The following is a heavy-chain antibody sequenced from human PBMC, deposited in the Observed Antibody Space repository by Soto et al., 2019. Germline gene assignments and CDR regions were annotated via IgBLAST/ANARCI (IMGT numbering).Heavy chain of an antibody. J-gene: IGHJ6*03. CDR2: ISGSGGST. Sequence: GGSLSLSCAASGFTFSSYAMSWVRQAPGKGLEWVSAISGSGGSTYYADSVKGRFTISRDNSKNTLYLQMNSLRAEDTAVYYCAKAGYGSGSYLYYYYYMDVWGKGTTVTVSS. CDR1: GFTFSSYA. V-gene: IGHV3-23*01. D-gene: IGHD3-10*01. CDR3: AKAGYGSGSYLYYYYYMDV.